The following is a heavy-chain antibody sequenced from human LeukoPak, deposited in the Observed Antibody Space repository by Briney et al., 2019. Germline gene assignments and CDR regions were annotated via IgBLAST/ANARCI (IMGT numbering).Heavy chain of an antibody. J-gene: IGHJ4*02. CDR2: IPRTSSYI. D-gene: IGHD6-13*01. Sequence: GGSLRLSCVASGFTFSDYYMSWIRQAPGKGLEWVSYIPRTSSYISYADSVKGRFTISRDNAKNSLYLQMNSLRAEYTAVYYCARAANRAAGTPTLAIDYWRQGTLVTVSS. CDR1: GFTFSDYY. CDR3: ARAANRAAGTPTLAIDY. V-gene: IGHV3-11*06.